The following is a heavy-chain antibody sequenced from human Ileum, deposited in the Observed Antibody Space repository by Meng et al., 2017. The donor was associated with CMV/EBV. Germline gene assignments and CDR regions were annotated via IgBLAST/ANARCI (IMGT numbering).Heavy chain of an antibody. CDR3: SRGADLFKLGNY. Sequence: GSLRLSCAVYGGSFSGYYWTWIRQPPGRGLEWIGEVHYTGTINYNPSLKSRVTISVDTSTNHFSLRLSSVTAADTAVYYCSRGADLFKLGNYWGQGTLVTVSS. V-gene: IGHV4-34*01. J-gene: IGHJ4*02. CDR1: GGSFSGYY. D-gene: IGHD3/OR15-3a*01. CDR2: VHYTGTI.